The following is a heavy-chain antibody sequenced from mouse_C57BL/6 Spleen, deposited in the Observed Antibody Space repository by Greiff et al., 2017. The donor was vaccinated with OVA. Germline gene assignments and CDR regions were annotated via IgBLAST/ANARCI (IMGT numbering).Heavy chain of an antibody. CDR2: IDPETGGT. CDR1: GYTFTDYE. CDR3: TRYPLGITTVVATNAMDY. D-gene: IGHD1-1*01. Sequence: QVQLQQSGAELVRPGASVTLSCKASGYTFTDYEMHWVKQTPVHGLEWIGAIDPETGGTAYNQKFKGKAILTADKSSSTAYMELRSLTSEDSAVYYCTRYPLGITTVVATNAMDYWGQGTSVTVSS. J-gene: IGHJ4*01. V-gene: IGHV1-15*01.